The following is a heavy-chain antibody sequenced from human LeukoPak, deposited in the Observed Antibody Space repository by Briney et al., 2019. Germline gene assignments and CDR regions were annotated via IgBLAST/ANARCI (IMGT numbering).Heavy chain of an antibody. D-gene: IGHD6-13*01. CDR3: ARVLMAAAGTGFDY. CDR1: GYSISSGYY. Sequence: KSSETLSLTCTVSGYSISSGYYWGWTRQPPGKGLEWIGSIYHSGSTYYNPSLKSRVTISVDTSKNQFSLKLSSVTAADTAVYYCARVLMAAAGTGFDYWGQGTLVTVSS. J-gene: IGHJ4*02. V-gene: IGHV4-38-2*02. CDR2: IYHSGST.